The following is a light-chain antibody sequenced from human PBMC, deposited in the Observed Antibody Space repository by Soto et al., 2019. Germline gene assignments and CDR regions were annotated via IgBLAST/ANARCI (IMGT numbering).Light chain of an antibody. Sequence: QSVLTQPASVSGSPGQSITISCTGTSSDVGSYNLVSWYQQHPGKAPKLMIYEGSKRPSGVSNRFSGSKSGNTASLTISGLQAEDEADYYCCSYAGSPPGDVFGTGTKVTVL. CDR1: SSDVGSYNL. V-gene: IGLV2-23*01. CDR2: EGS. CDR3: CSYAGSPPGDV. J-gene: IGLJ1*01.